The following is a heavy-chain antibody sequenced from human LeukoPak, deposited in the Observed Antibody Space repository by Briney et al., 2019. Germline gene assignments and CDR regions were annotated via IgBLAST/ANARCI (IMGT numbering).Heavy chain of an antibody. D-gene: IGHD3-22*01. J-gene: IGHJ4*02. CDR3: ARSGDGVDYYDSSGYYDY. Sequence: ASVNVSCKASGGTFSSYAISWVRQAPGQGLEWMGGIIPIFGTANYAQKFQGRVTITADESTSTAYMELSSLRSEDTAVYYCARSGDGVDYYDSSGYYDYWGQGTLVTVSS. CDR2: IIPIFGTA. CDR1: GGTFSSYA. V-gene: IGHV1-69*13.